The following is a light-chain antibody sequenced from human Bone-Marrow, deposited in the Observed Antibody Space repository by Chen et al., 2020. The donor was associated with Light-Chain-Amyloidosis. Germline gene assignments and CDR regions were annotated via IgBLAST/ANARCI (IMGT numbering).Light chain of an antibody. CDR3: SAYTTSSTLV. V-gene: IGLV2-14*01. CDR2: DVR. J-gene: IGLJ3*02. CDR1: SSDVGGYNY. Sequence: QSALTQPASVSGSPGQSITISCTGTSSDVGGYNYVSWYQQHPGKAPKLMIYDVRNRPSGVSNRFSGSTSGNTASLTISGLQAEDEADYYCSAYTTSSTLVFGGGTKLTVL.